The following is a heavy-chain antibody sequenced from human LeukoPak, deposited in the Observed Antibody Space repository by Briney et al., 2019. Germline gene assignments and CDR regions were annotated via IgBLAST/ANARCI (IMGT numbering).Heavy chain of an antibody. D-gene: IGHD5-24*01. CDR2: IYYSGST. V-gene: IGHV4-61*01. CDR3: ARGARAGYNLEPFDY. CDR1: GGSVNSGSYY. Sequence: PSETLSLTCTVSGGSVNSGSYYWSWIRQPPGKGLEWIGYIYYSGSTKYNPSLKSRVTISVDTSKNQFSLKLSSVTAADTAVYYCARGARAGYNLEPFDYWGQGTLVTVSS. J-gene: IGHJ4*02.